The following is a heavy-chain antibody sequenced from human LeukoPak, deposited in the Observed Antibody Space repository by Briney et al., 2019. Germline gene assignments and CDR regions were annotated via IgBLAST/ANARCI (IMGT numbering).Heavy chain of an antibody. J-gene: IGHJ4*02. CDR1: GFTFSSYG. CDR3: AKGSAYDLDY. V-gene: IGHV3-23*01. Sequence: GGSLRLSCAASGFTFSSYGMSWVRQAPGKGLEWVSAISGSGGSTYYADSVRGRFTISRDNSKNTLYVQMNSLRAEDTAIYYCAKGSAYDLDYWGRGARVSVSS. CDR2: ISGSGGST. D-gene: IGHD5-12*01.